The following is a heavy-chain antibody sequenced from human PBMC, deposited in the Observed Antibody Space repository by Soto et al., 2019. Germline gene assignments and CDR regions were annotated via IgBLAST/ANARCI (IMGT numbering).Heavy chain of an antibody. CDR1: GGSISSYY. D-gene: IGHD1-26*01. CDR3: ARDPVVGAHFDY. CDR2: IYYSGST. J-gene: IGHJ4*02. V-gene: IGHV4-59*01. Sequence: PSETLSLTCTVSGGSISSYYWSWIRQPPGKGLEWIGYIYYSGSTNYNPSLKSRVTISVDTSKNQFSLKLSSVTAADTAVYYCARDPVVGAHFDYWGQGTLVTVSS.